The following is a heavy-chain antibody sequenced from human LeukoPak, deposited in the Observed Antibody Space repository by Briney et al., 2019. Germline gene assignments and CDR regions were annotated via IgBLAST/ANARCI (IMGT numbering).Heavy chain of an antibody. CDR2: IYYSGST. D-gene: IGHD3-10*01. Sequence: SETLSLTCTVSGGSISGSSYYWGWIRQPPGKGLEWIGSIYYSGSTYYNPSLKSRVTISVDTSKNQFSLKLSSVTAADTAVYYCARRAYYYGSGSYQHYYYYYMDVWGKGTTVTVSS. CDR1: GGSISGSSYY. CDR3: ARRAYYYGSGSYQHYYYYYMDV. J-gene: IGHJ6*03. V-gene: IGHV4-39*01.